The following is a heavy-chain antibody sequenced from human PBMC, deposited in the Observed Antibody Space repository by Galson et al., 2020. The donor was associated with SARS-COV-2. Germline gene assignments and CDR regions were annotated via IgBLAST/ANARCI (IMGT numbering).Heavy chain of an antibody. Sequence: APGKGLEWVAVIWYDGSNKYYADSVKGRFTISRDNSKNTLYLQMNSLRAEDTAVYYCARETVTAIPSLDYWGQGTLVTVSS. J-gene: IGHJ4*02. D-gene: IGHD2-2*02. V-gene: IGHV3-33*01. CDR2: IWYDGSNK. CDR3: ARETVTAIPSLDY.